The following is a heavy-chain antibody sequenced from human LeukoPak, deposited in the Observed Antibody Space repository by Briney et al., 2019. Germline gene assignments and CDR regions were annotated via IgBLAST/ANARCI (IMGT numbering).Heavy chain of an antibody. J-gene: IGHJ5*02. Sequence: SETLSLTCTVSGGSISSSSYYWGWIRQPPGKGLERIGNIYYIGSTDYNPSLKSRVTISVDTSKNQFSLKLSSVTAADTAVYYCARRYYDYVWGSYRSPVGSPRRVWFDPWGQGTLVTVSS. CDR3: ARRYYDYVWGSYRSPVGSPRRVWFDP. D-gene: IGHD3-16*02. V-gene: IGHV4-39*07. CDR2: IYYIGST. CDR1: GGSISSSSYY.